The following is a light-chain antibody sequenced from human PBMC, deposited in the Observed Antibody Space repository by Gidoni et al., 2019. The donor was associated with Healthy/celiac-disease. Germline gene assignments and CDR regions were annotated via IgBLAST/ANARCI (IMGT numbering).Light chain of an antibody. CDR1: QDISNY. V-gene: IGKV1-33*01. Sequence: DIQMTKSPSSLSASVGDRVTITCQASQDISNYLNWYQQKPGKAPKLLIYDASNLDTGVPSRFSGSGSGTDFTFTISSLQPEDIATYYCQQYDNLHTFGQGTKLEIK. CDR2: DAS. J-gene: IGKJ2*01. CDR3: QQYDNLHT.